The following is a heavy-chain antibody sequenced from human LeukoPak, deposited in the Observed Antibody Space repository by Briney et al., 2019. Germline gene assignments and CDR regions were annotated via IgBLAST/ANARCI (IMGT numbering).Heavy chain of an antibody. J-gene: IGHJ4*02. CDR1: GGSISSSSYY. CDR3: ARSYLRGSSGWYTPHLPDTPFDY. CDR2: IYTSGST. D-gene: IGHD6-19*01. V-gene: IGHV4-61*02. Sequence: PSETLSLTCTVSGGSISSSSYYWSWIRQPAGKGLEWIGRIYTSGSTNYNPSLKSRVTMSVDTSKNQFSLKLSSVTAADTAVYYCARSYLRGSSGWYTPHLPDTPFDYWGQGTLVTVSS.